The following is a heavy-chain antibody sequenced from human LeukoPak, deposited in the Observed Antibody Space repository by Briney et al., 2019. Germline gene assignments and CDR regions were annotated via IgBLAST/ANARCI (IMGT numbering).Heavy chain of an antibody. CDR2: INHSGST. CDR3: AKDLGPAYLYMDV. J-gene: IGHJ6*03. Sequence: SETLSLTCAVYGVSFSGYYWSWIRQPPGKGLEWIGEINHSGSTNYNPSLKSRVTISVDTSKNQFSLKLSSVTAADTAVYYCAKDLGPAYLYMDVWGKGTTVTISS. CDR1: GVSFSGYY. D-gene: IGHD3-16*01. V-gene: IGHV4-34*01.